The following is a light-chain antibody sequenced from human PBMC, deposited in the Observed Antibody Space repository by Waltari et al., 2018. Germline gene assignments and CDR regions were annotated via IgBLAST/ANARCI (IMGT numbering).Light chain of an antibody. CDR1: HSNLAHNH. CDR2: GNH. J-gene: IGLJ2*01. Sequence: QSVLTQPPSASETPGQRITISCSGIHSNLAHNHVSLYQQLPGTTPKLLIYGNHQRPSGVPDRFSGSKSGASASLAISGLRSEDEADYYCAVWDDSLSAVVFGGGTKLTV. CDR3: AVWDDSLSAVV. V-gene: IGLV1-47*01.